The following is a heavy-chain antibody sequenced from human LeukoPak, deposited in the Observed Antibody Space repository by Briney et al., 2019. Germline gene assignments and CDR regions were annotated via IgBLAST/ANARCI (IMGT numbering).Heavy chain of an antibody. CDR1: GGTFSSYA. D-gene: IGHD3-22*01. Sequence: SVKVSCKASGGTFSSYAISWVRQAPGQGLEWIGGIIPIFGTANYAQKFQGRVTITTDESTSTAYMELSSLRSEDTAVYYCARVTRDDSSGYYSKRYYYYYMDVWGKGTTVTVSS. CDR2: IIPIFGTA. J-gene: IGHJ6*03. CDR3: ARVTRDDSSGYYSKRYYYYYMDV. V-gene: IGHV1-69*05.